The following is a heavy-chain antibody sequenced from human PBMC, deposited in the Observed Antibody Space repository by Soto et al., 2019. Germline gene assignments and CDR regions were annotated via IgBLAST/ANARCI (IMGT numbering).Heavy chain of an antibody. D-gene: IGHD3-22*01. J-gene: IGHJ4*02. CDR2: IYYSGST. CDR1: GGSISSYY. V-gene: IGHV4-59*08. CDR3: ERREGDYYDSSGYLDY. Sequence: PSETLSLTCTVSGGSISSYYWSWIRQPPGKGLEWIGYIYYSGSTNYNPSLKSRVTISVDTSKNQFSLKLSSVTAADTAVYYCERREGDYYDSSGYLDYWGQGTLVTVS.